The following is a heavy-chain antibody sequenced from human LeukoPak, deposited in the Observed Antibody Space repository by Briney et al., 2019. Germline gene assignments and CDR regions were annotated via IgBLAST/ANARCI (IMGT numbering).Heavy chain of an antibody. D-gene: IGHD3-3*01. V-gene: IGHV3-21*01. CDR1: GFTFSSYS. Sequence: GGSLRLSCAASGFTFSSYSMDWVRQAPGKGLEWVSSISSSSTYMYYADSVKGRFTISRDNAKNSLYLQMNSLRAEDTAVYYCARDRRYYDFWSGYSDYWGQGTRVTVSS. CDR2: ISSSSTYM. CDR3: ARDRRYYDFWSGYSDY. J-gene: IGHJ4*02.